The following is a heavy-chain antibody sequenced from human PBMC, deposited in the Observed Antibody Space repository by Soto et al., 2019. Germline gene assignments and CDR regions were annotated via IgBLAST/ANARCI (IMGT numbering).Heavy chain of an antibody. CDR3: ASRYDSSDY. V-gene: IGHV1-69*02. CDR1: GGTFSSYT. CDR2: IIPILGIA. D-gene: IGHD3-22*01. Sequence: QVQLVQSGAEVKKPGSSVKVSCKASGGTFSSYTIRWVRQAPGQGLEWMGRIIPILGIATYAQTFQGRVTITVVKSTSTAYMELSRLRSEDTALYYCASRYDSSDYWGQGTLVTVAS. J-gene: IGHJ4*02.